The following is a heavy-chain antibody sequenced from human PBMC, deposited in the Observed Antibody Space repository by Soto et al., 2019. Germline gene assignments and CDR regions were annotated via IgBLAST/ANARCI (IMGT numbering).Heavy chain of an antibody. Sequence: GGSLRLSCAASGFTFSSYAMHWVRQAPGKGLEWVAVISYDGSNKYYADSVKGRFTISRDNSKNTLYLQMNSLRAEDTAVYYCARDRRWFGERYYYYGMDVWGQGTTVTVSS. V-gene: IGHV3-30-3*01. CDR1: GFTFSSYA. CDR3: ARDRRWFGERYYYYGMDV. CDR2: ISYDGSNK. D-gene: IGHD3-10*01. J-gene: IGHJ6*02.